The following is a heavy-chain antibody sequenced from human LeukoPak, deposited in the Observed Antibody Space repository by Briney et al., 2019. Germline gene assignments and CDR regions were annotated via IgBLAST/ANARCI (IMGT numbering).Heavy chain of an antibody. D-gene: IGHD3-3*01. J-gene: IGHJ3*02. CDR2: ISSSGSTI. CDR1: GFTFSSYE. V-gene: IGHV3-48*03. Sequence: GGSLRLSCAASGFTFSSYEMNWVRQAPGKGLEWVSYISSSGSTIYYADSVKGRFTISRDNAKNSLYLQMNSLRAEDTAVYYCARGAIFGVVITRSAFDIWGQGTMVTVSS. CDR3: ARGAIFGVVITRSAFDI.